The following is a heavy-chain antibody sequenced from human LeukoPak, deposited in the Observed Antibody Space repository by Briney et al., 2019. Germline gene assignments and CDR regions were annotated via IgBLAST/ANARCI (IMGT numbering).Heavy chain of an antibody. D-gene: IGHD4-23*01. CDR3: ARNYGGTSKYFDY. CDR2: ISPNSGGT. J-gene: IGHJ4*02. V-gene: IGHV1-2*02. CDR1: GYSFNDYY. Sequence: ASVKVSCKGSGYSFNDYYIHWVRQAPGQGLEWMGWISPNSGGTNYAQNFQGRVTMTRDTSITTAYMELSGLTSDDTALYYCARNYGGTSKYFDYWGQGTLVTVSS.